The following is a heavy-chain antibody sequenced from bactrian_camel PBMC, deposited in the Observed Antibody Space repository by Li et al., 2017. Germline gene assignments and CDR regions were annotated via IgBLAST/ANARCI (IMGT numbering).Heavy chain of an antibody. CDR3: AAGPLLGAPESDYYSSYAPLRNDGREFNY. Sequence: QLVESGGGSVQAGGSLRLSCAASGCPASLCSMGWYRQAAGKERELVPSITSDGSTYYADSVKGRFTISQDKAKNTVYLQMNSLKTDDTAVYYCAAGPLLGAPESDYYSSYAPLRNDGREFNYWGQGTQVTVS. CDR1: GCPASLCS. D-gene: IGHD4*01. CDR2: ITSDGST. V-gene: IGHV3S53*01. J-gene: IGHJ4*01.